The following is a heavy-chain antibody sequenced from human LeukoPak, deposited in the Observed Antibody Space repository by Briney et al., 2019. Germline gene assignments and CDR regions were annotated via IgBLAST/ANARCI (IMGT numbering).Heavy chain of an antibody. CDR3: AREHDFWSGYSGPDYYYMDV. V-gene: IGHV4-59*01. CDR1: GGPITSYY. J-gene: IGHJ6*03. D-gene: IGHD3-3*01. Sequence: PSETLSLTCTVSGGPITSYYWSWIRQPPGKGLEWIGHISYTGSTNYNPSLKSRVTISVDTSKNQFSLKLSSVTAADTAVYYCAREHDFWSGYSGPDYYYMDVWGKGTTVTVSS. CDR2: ISYTGST.